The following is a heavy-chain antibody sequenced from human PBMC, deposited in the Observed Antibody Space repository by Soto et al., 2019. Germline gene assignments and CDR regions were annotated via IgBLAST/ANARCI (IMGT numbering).Heavy chain of an antibody. CDR1: GGSTSSSSYY. V-gene: IGHV4-39*01. CDR2: IYYSGST. Sequence: SETLSLTCTVSGGSTSSSSYYWGWIRQPPGKGLEWIGSIYYSGSTYYNPSLKSRVTISVDTSKNQFSLKLSSVTAADTAVYYCAKVLYYYDSSGYGSTPYYFDYWGQGTLVTVSS. J-gene: IGHJ4*02. CDR3: AKVLYYYDSSGYGSTPYYFDY. D-gene: IGHD3-22*01.